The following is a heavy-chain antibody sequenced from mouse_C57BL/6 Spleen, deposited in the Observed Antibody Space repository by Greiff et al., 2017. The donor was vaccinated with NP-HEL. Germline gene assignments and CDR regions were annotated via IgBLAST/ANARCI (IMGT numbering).Heavy chain of an antibody. CDR2: IDPSDSYT. J-gene: IGHJ3*01. D-gene: IGHD2-4*01. CDR3: ASRGYDYDEGFAY. CDR1: GYTFTSYW. Sequence: QVQLQQPGAELVMPGASVKLSCKASGYTFTSYWMHWVKQRPGQGLEWIGEIDPSDSYTNYNQKFKGKSTLTVDKSSSTAYMQLSSLTSEDSAVYYCASRGYDYDEGFAYWGQGTLVTVSA. V-gene: IGHV1-69*01.